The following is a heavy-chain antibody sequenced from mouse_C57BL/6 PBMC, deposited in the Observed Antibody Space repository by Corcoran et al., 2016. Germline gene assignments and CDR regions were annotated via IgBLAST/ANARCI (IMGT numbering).Heavy chain of an antibody. V-gene: IGHV1-55*01. CDR2: IYPGSGST. D-gene: IGHD4-1*01. J-gene: IGHJ3*01. Sequence: QVQLQQPGAELVKPGASVKMSCKASGYTFTSYWITWVKQRPGQGLEWIGDIYPGSGSTNYNEKCKSKATLNVDPSSSTAYMQLSSVTSEDSEVDYCARTGTLAYWGQGTLVTVSA. CDR3: ARTGTLAY. CDR1: GYTFTSYW.